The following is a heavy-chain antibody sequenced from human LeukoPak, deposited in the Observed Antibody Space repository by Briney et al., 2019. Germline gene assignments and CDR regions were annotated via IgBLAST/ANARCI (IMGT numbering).Heavy chain of an antibody. V-gene: IGHV3-64*01. CDR2: ISSNGGST. CDR1: GFTFSSYA. D-gene: IGHD1-7*01. CDR3: ARDPGTTFYYYYMDV. Sequence: GGSLRLSCAASGFTFSSYAMHWVRQAPGRGLEYVSAISSNGGSTYYANSVKGRFTISRDNSKNTLYLQMGSLRAEDMAVYYCARDPGTTFYYYYMDVWGKGTTVTVSS. J-gene: IGHJ6*03.